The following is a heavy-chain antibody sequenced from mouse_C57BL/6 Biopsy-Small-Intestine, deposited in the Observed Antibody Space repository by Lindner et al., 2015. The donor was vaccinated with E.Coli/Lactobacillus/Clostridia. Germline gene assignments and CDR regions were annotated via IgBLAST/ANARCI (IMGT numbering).Heavy chain of an antibody. J-gene: IGHJ4*01. Sequence: VQLQESGAELMKPGASVKLSCKATGYTFTDYWIEWVKQRPGHGLEWIGEILPGNGIATYNEKFKGKATFTADTSSNTAYMQLSSLTTEDSAIYYCAKWLLGAMDYWGQGTSVTVSS. D-gene: IGHD2-3*01. CDR2: ILPGNGIA. CDR3: AKWLLGAMDY. V-gene: IGHV1-9*01. CDR1: GYTFTDYW.